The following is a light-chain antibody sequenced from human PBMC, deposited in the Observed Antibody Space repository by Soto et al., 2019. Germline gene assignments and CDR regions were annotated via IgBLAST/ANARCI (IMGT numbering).Light chain of an antibody. CDR1: QSVSSSY. V-gene: IGKV3-20*01. CDR2: GAS. J-gene: IGKJ1*01. CDR3: HQNGSPPPS. Sequence: STXGDKAILSSXXSQSVSSSYLAWYQQKPGQAPRPLIYGASSRATGIPDRFSGSGSGTDFTLTLSTPEPEDFPVYHCHQNGSPPPSFGSETEVDIK.